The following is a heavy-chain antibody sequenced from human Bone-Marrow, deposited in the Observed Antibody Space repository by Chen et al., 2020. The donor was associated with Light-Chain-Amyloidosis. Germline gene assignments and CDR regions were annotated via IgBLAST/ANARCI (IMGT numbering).Heavy chain of an antibody. D-gene: IGHD6-19*01. CDR3: SVRIAVPGANEES. V-gene: IGHV4-39*02. CDR1: DGSINSGDYY. J-gene: IGHJ5*02. Sequence: QLQLQESGPGLVKPSETLSLTCTVSDGSINSGDYYWGWLRQSPGTGPEWIGCIDYRGAAFHNPSLRCRVTISLDTSRNLLCLRLTSVTAAATAVYYCSVRIAVPGANEESWGQGTQVSVSS. CDR2: IDYRGAA.